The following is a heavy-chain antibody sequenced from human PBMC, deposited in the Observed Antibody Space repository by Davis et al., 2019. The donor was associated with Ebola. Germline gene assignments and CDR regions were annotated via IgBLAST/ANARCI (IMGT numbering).Heavy chain of an antibody. D-gene: IGHD1/OR15-1a*01. CDR3: ARDGTARYGLDV. J-gene: IGHJ6*02. CDR1: GFTVSNNY. CDR2: IYSGGGT. Sequence: GGSLRLSCAVSGFTVSNNYMTWVRQAPGKGLEWLSVIYSGGGTYYTDSVKGRFTISRDNSKNTLYLQMNSLRAEDTAVYYCARDGTARYGLDVWGQGTTVTVSS. V-gene: IGHV3-66*01.